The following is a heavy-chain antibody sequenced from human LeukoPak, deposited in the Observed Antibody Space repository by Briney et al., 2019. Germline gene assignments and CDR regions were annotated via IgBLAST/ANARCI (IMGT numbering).Heavy chain of an antibody. CDR1: GYTFTKYG. V-gene: IGHV1-18*01. CDR3: ARGTQMDV. Sequence: ASVKVSCKASGYTFTKYGLNWVRQAPGQGPEWMGWISAYNGNTKYAQKFQDRVTMTTDTSTSTAYMEVRSLRSDDTAVYYCARGTQMDVWGKGTTVTVSS. CDR2: ISAYNGNT. J-gene: IGHJ6*04.